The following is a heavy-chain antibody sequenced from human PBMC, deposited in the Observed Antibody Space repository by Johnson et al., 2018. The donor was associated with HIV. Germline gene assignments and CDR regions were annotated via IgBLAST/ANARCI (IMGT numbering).Heavy chain of an antibody. CDR1: GFTFSSYA. CDR2: ISYDGSNK. J-gene: IGHJ3*02. V-gene: IGHV3-30*04. CDR3: ARDASRGYGSELDAFDI. D-gene: IGHD3-10*01. Sequence: VLLLESGGGVVQPGRSLRVSSTASGFTFSSYAMHWVRQAPGKGLEWVAVISYDGSNKYYADSVKGRFTISRDNAKNSLYLQMNSLRAEDTAVYYCARDASRGYGSELDAFDIWGQGAMVTVSS.